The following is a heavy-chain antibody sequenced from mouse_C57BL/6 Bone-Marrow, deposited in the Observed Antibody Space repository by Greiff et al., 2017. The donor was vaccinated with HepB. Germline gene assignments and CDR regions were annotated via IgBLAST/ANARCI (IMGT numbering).Heavy chain of an antibody. Sequence: EVKLMESGGGLVKPGGSLKLSCAASGFTFSSYTMSWVRQTPEKRLEWVATISGGGGNTYYPDSVKGRFTISRDNAKNTLYLQMSSLRSEDTALYYCARQDSNSLFDYWGQGTTLTVSS. V-gene: IGHV5-9*01. CDR3: ARQDSNSLFDY. J-gene: IGHJ2*01. D-gene: IGHD2-5*01. CDR1: GFTFSSYT. CDR2: ISGGGGNT.